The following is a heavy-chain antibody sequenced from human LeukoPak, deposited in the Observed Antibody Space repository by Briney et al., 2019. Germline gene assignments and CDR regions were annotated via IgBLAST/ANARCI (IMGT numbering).Heavy chain of an antibody. CDR3: ASLGHSSGWYWDY. D-gene: IGHD6-19*01. V-gene: IGHV3-74*01. Sequence: GGSLRLSCAASGFTFSSYWMHWVRQAPGKGLVWVSRINSDGSSTSYADSVKGRFTISRDNAKNTLYLQMNSLRAEDTAVYYCASLGHSSGWYWDYWGQGTLVTVSS. J-gene: IGHJ4*02. CDR2: INSDGSST. CDR1: GFTFSSYW.